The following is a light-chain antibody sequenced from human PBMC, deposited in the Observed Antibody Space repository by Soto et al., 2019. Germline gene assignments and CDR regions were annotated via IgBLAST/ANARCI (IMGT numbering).Light chain of an antibody. CDR2: GAS. Sequence: EIVMTQSPATLSVFPGERATLSCRASRSVSSYLAWYQQKPGQAPGLLIYGASTRATGVPARFSGSGSGTEFTLTISSLRSEDFAVYYCQQYVNWPRTFGQGTKVEIK. J-gene: IGKJ1*01. CDR1: RSVSSY. V-gene: IGKV3-15*01. CDR3: QQYVNWPRT.